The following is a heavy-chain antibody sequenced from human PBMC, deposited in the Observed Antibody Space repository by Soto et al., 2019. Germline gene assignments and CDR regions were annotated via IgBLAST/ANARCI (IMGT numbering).Heavy chain of an antibody. V-gene: IGHV4-34*01. Sequence: NHSGTLYLTCAFYGGSFSGYYWSWIRQPPGKGLEWIGEINHSGNTNYNPSLKSRVTISVDTSKNQFSLKLSSVTAADTAVYYCARGMYSSGWLFDYWGQGTLVTVSS. CDR3: ARGMYSSGWLFDY. J-gene: IGHJ4*02. D-gene: IGHD6-19*01. CDR1: GGSFSGYY. CDR2: INHSGNT.